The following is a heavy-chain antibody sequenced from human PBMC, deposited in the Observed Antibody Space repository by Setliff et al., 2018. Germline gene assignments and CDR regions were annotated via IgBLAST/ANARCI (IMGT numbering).Heavy chain of an antibody. J-gene: IGHJ4*02. CDR3: ARLDKTHGLLFDS. CDR1: GDSFRSHW. Sequence: GESLKISCKGSGDSFRSHWIGWVRQMSGKDLEWMGIIDPGDSDTRYSPSFRGQVTMSADKSFSTAYLHWSSLKASDTAMYYCARLDKTHGLLFDSWGQGTLVTVSS. V-gene: IGHV5-51*01. D-gene: IGHD2-2*03. CDR2: IDPGDSDT.